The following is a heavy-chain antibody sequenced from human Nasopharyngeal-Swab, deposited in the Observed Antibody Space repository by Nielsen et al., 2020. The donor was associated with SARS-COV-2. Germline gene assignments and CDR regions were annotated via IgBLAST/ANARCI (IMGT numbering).Heavy chain of an antibody. V-gene: IGHV1-46*01. CDR2: INPSGGST. D-gene: IGHD6-6*01. Sequence: ASVKVSCKASGYTYTSYYMHWVRQAHGQGLEGMGIINPSGGSTSYAQKFQGRVTMTRDTSTSTVYMELSSLRSEDTAVYYCARDPTPAVDSSSSLDYYYGMDVWGQGTTVTVSS. CDR3: ARDPTPAVDSSSSLDYYYGMDV. CDR1: GYTYTSYY. J-gene: IGHJ6*02.